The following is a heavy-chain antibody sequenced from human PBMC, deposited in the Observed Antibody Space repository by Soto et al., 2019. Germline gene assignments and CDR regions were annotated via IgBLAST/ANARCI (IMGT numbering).Heavy chain of an antibody. Sequence: GNGQECVAVITYEGSNKYYADSVKGRFTTSRDNSKNTVYLHMNSLTAEDTAVFYCSKGRPGYGSGGWAWDFWGQGTMVTAS. CDR3: SKGRPGYGSGGWAWDF. J-gene: IGHJ3*01. D-gene: IGHD6-19*01. V-gene: IGHV3-30*18. CDR2: ITYEGSNK.